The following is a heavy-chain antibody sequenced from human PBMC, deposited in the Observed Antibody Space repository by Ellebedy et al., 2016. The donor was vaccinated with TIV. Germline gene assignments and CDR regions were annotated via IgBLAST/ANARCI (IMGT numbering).Heavy chain of an antibody. CDR2: INPSGNST. CDR3: AVSAVDY. V-gene: IGHV1-46*01. J-gene: IGHJ4*02. Sequence: ASVKVSXXASGYTFTSYYMHWVRQAPGQGLEWMGIINPSGNSTSYIQKFQGRVTMTWDTSTSTAHMELSSLTSEDTAIYYCAVSAVDYWGQGTLVAVSS. CDR1: GYTFTSYY. D-gene: IGHD6-19*01.